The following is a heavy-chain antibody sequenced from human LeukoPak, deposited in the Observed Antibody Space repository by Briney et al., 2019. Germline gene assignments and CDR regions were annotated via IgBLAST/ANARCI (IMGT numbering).Heavy chain of an antibody. D-gene: IGHD4-11*01. CDR2: ISSSSSTI. J-gene: IGHJ4*02. CDR3: AKDYTSYYFDY. V-gene: IGHV3-48*01. CDR1: GFTFSSYS. Sequence: PGGSLRLSCAASGFTFSSYSMNWVRQAPGKGLEWVSYISSSSSTIYYADSVKGRFTISRDNAKNSLYLQMNSLRAEDTAVYYCAKDYTSYYFDYWGQGTLVTVSS.